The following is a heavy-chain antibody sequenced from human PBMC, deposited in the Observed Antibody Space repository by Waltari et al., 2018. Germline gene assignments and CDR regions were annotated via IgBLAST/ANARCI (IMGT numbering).Heavy chain of an antibody. J-gene: IGHJ4*02. Sequence: QVQLQESGPGLVKPSQTLYLTCTVSRGSIRSGSYYWTRIRQPAGKGLEWIGYIYTSGSTNYNPSLKSRVTISVDTSKNQFSLKLSSVTAADTAVYYCARVAVAGTIGYWGQGTLVTVSS. D-gene: IGHD6-19*01. CDR1: RGSIRSGSYY. V-gene: IGHV4-61*09. CDR2: IYTSGST. CDR3: ARVAVAGTIGY.